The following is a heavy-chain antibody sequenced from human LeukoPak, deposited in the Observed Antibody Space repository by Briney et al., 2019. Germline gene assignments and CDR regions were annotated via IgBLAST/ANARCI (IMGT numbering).Heavy chain of an antibody. J-gene: IGHJ4*02. CDR2: VDPEDGET. D-gene: IGHD3-22*01. V-gene: IGHV1-69-2*01. CDR1: GYTFTDYY. Sequence: GASVKVSCKVSGYTFTDYYMHWVQQAPGKGLEWMGLVDPEDGETIYAEKFQGRVTMTRDTSTSTVYMELSSLRSEDTAVYYCAREGFHYYDSSGPFDYWGQGTLVTVSS. CDR3: AREGFHYYDSSGPFDY.